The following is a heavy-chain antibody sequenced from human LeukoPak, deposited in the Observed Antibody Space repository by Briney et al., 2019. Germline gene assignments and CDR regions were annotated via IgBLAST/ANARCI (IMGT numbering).Heavy chain of an antibody. CDR3: ARDCGGDCFFGY. D-gene: IGHD2-21*02. Sequence: GGSLRLSCAASGFTFSSYAMHWVRQAPGKGLEWVAVISYDGSNKYYADSVKGRFTISRDNAKNSLYLQMNSLRAEDTAVYYCARDCGGDCFFGYWGQGTLVTVSS. V-gene: IGHV3-30*04. CDR2: ISYDGSNK. J-gene: IGHJ4*02. CDR1: GFTFSSYA.